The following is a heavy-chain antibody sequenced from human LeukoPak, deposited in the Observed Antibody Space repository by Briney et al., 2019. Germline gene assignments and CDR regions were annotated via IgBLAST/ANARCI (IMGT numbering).Heavy chain of an antibody. J-gene: IGHJ6*02. CDR1: GGSLSGYY. CDR3: ARSELVRYCSGGSCYYYYYYGMDV. Sequence: SETLSLTCAVYGGSLSGYYWSWIRRPPGKGLEWSGEINHTGSTNYNPSLQSRVTISVDTSKNQLSLKLSSVTAADTAVYYCARSELVRYCSGGSCYYYYYYGMDVWGQGTTVTVSS. D-gene: IGHD2-15*01. CDR2: INHTGST. V-gene: IGHV4-34*01.